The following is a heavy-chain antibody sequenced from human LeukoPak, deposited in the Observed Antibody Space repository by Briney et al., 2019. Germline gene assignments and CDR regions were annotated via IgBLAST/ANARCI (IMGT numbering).Heavy chain of an antibody. CDR2: IKEDGSEK. D-gene: IGHD4-17*01. CDR1: GFTLSTYW. J-gene: IGHJ4*02. Sequence: GGSLRLSCAASGFTLSTYWMSWVRQAPGKGLEWVANIKEDGSEKYYVDSVKGRFTISRDNAKNSLYLQMNSLRAEDTAVYYCARSGEAGGQGTLVTVSS. CDR3: ARSGEA. V-gene: IGHV3-7*01.